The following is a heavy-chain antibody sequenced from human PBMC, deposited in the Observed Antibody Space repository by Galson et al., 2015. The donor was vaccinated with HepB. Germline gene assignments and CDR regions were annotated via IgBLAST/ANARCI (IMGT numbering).Heavy chain of an antibody. Sequence: SVKVSCKASGGTFSSYTISWVRQAPGQGLEWMGRIIPILGIANYAQKFQGRVTITADKSTSTAYMELSSLRSEDTAVYYCARGGNPAVDAFDIWGQGTMVTVSS. J-gene: IGHJ3*02. D-gene: IGHD4-23*01. CDR1: GGTFSSYT. V-gene: IGHV1-69*02. CDR3: ARGGNPAVDAFDI. CDR2: IIPILGIA.